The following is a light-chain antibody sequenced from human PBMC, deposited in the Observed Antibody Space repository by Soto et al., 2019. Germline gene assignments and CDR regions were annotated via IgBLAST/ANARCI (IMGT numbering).Light chain of an antibody. CDR3: LQDYNYPWT. V-gene: IGKV1-6*01. J-gene: IGKJ1*01. Sequence: IKMTQSPSSLSAYVGDRVTITCRASRYIRSDLSWYQQRPGQAPKVLIYAASSLQSGVPSRFSGSGSGTDFTLTISSLQPEDFATYYCLQDYNYPWTFGQGTKVDI. CDR1: RYIRSD. CDR2: AAS.